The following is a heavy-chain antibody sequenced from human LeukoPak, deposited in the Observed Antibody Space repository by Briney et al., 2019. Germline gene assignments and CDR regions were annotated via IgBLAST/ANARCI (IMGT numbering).Heavy chain of an antibody. V-gene: IGHV1-69*05. D-gene: IGHD3-22*01. J-gene: IGHJ3*02. CDR3: ARDSHDSGAFDI. CDR1: GGTFSSYA. CDR2: IIPIFGTA. Sequence: SVKVSCKASGGTFSSYAISWVRQAPGQGLEWMGRIIPIFGTANYAQKFQGRVTITTDESTSTAYMELSSLRSEDTAVYYCARDSHDSGAFDIWGQGTMVTVSS.